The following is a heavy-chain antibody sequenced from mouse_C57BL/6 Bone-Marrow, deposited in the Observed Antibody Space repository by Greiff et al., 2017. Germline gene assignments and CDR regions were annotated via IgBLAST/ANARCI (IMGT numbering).Heavy chain of an antibody. Sequence: EVKLVESGGDLVKPGGSLKLSCAASGFTFSSYGMSWVRQTPDKRLEWVATISSGGSYTYYPDSVKGRFTISRDNAKNTLYLQMSSLKSEDTAMYYCARYNYDYFDYCGQGTTLTVSS. CDR2: ISSGGSYT. CDR3: ARYNYDYFDY. V-gene: IGHV5-6*02. D-gene: IGHD1-3*01. CDR1: GFTFSSYG. J-gene: IGHJ2*01.